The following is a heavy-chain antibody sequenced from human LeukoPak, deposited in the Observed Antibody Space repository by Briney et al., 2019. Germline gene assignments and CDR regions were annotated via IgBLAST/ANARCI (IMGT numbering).Heavy chain of an antibody. Sequence: SETLSLTCTVSGGSISSYYWSWIRQPPGKGLEWIGYIYYSGSTNYNPSLKSRVTISVDTSKNQFSLKLSSVTAADTAVYYCARESEYSSGWYGYYYYYYMDVWGKGTTVTVSS. CDR2: IYYSGST. D-gene: IGHD6-19*01. CDR1: GGSISSYY. CDR3: ARESEYSSGWYGYYYYYYMDV. V-gene: IGHV4-59*12. J-gene: IGHJ6*03.